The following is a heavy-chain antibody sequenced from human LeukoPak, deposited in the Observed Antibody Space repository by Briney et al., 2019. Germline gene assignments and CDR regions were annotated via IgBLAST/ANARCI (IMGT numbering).Heavy chain of an antibody. CDR3: ARDTGVGYFDY. J-gene: IGHJ4*02. D-gene: IGHD4-23*01. CDR1: GFTFSDYF. CDR2: SSSSGSTI. V-gene: IGHV3-11*04. Sequence: GGSLRLSCAASGFTFSDYFMSWIRQAPGKGLEWVSYSSSSGSTINYADSVKGRFTISRDNAKNSLCLQMNSLRAEDTAVYYCARDTGVGYFDYWGQGTLVTVSS.